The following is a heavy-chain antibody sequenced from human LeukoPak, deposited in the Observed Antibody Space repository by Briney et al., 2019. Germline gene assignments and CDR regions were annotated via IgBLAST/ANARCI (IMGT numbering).Heavy chain of an antibody. CDR2: IYYSGST. CDR1: GGSISSYY. CDR3: AASEYSSSSPDY. J-gene: IGHJ4*02. Sequence: SETLSLTCTVSGGSISSYYWSWIRQPPGKGLEWIGDIYYSGSTNYNPSLKIRVTLSVDKSQNQFSLKLSSVTAADTAVYYCAASEYSSSSPDYWGQGTLVTVSS. V-gene: IGHV4-59*01. D-gene: IGHD6-6*01.